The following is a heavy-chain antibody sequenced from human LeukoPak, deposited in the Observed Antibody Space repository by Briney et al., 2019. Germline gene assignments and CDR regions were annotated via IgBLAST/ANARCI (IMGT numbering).Heavy chain of an antibody. Sequence: GGALRLSCAASGFTFSSYSMNWVRQAPRKGREWVSSISSSSSYIYYADSPNGRFTISRDNAQNSLHLQINSLSDEDTALYYCARGGGEFWGQGTLVTVSS. V-gene: IGHV3-21*03. CDR3: ARGGGEF. CDR1: GFTFSSYS. D-gene: IGHD2-21*01. CDR2: ISSSSSYI. J-gene: IGHJ3*01.